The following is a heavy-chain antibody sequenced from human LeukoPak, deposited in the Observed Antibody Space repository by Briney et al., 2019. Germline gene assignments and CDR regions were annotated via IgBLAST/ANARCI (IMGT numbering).Heavy chain of an antibody. CDR1: GGSISNYY. CDR3: ARHVPRARWVHSEYFQL. J-gene: IGHJ1*01. D-gene: IGHD5-24*01. V-gene: IGHV4-59*08. Sequence: TSETLSLTCTVSGGSISNYYWSWIRQPPGKGLEWIGYIYHSGSTYYNPSLKSRVTISVDRSKNQFSLKLSSVTAADTAVYYCARHVPRARWVHSEYFQLWGQGTLVTVSS. CDR2: IYHSGST.